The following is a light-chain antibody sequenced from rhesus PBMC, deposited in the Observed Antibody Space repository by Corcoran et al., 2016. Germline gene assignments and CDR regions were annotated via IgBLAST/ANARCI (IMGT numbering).Light chain of an antibody. CDR2: EVS. CDR3: GSYASLNSFHI. Sequence: QAAPTQSPSVSGSPGQSVTLSCTGTSSDVGGYNRVSWYQHRPGKAPKLMIYEVSKRPSGVSDRFSGSKSGNTASLTTAGLQPEDEADYYCGSYASLNSFHIIGTGTRLTVL. J-gene: IGLJ1*01. CDR1: SSDVGGYNR. V-gene: IGLV2-13*03.